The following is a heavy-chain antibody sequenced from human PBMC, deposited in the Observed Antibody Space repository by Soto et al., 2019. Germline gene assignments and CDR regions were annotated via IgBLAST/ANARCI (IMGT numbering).Heavy chain of an antibody. J-gene: IGHJ4*02. Sequence: EVQQLESGGGLVEPGGSLGLSCAASGFHFSIYAMGWLRQAPGKGLEWVSVISGNGGSTYYPDSVKGRFSISRDISKNTLFLEMNSLRAEDTAIYYCARLGGYSGYDPFDYWGQGTLVTVSS. CDR1: GFHFSIYA. CDR2: ISGNGGST. CDR3: ARLGGYSGYDPFDY. D-gene: IGHD5-12*01. V-gene: IGHV3-23*01.